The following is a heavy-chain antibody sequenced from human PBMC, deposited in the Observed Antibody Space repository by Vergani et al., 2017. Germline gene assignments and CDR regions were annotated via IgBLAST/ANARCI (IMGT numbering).Heavy chain of an antibody. CDR1: GFTFSSYW. CDR2: IWYDGSNK. CDR3: ARDSAGGSYYLGGY. D-gene: IGHD1-26*01. Sequence: VQLVESGGGLVQPGGSLRLSCAASGFTFSSYWMSWVRQAPGKGLEWVAVIWYDGSNKYYADSVKGRFTISRDNSKNTLYLQMNSLRAEDTAVYYCARDSAGGSYYLGGYWGQGTLVTVSS. J-gene: IGHJ4*02. V-gene: IGHV3-33*08.